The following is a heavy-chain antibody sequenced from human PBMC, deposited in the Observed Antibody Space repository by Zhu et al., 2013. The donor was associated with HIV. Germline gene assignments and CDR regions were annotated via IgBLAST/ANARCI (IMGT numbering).Heavy chain of an antibody. Sequence: QVQLQQWGAGLLKPSETLSLTCGVYGGSFSGYYWSWIRQFPGKGLEWIGYIYFTGSTNYNPSLKSRVTILVDTSKNQFSLMLKSVTAADTAVYYCARSYLASSGYDRLTNWFDPWGQGTLVTVSS. D-gene: IGHD3-22*01. CDR2: IYFTGST. J-gene: IGHJ5*02. CDR1: GGSFSGYY. CDR3: ARSYLASSGYDRLTNWFDP. V-gene: IGHV4-34*02.